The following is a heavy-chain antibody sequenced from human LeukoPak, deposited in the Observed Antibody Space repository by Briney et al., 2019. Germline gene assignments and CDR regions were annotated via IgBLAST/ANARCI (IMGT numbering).Heavy chain of an antibody. Sequence: GGSLRLSCAASGFTVSSNYMSWVRQAPGKGLEWVSVIYSGGSTYYADSVKGWFTISRDNSKNTLYLQMNSLRAEDTAVYYCAKGALPNWFDPWGQGTLVTVSS. J-gene: IGHJ5*02. D-gene: IGHD3-16*01. CDR1: GFTVSSNY. CDR3: AKGALPNWFDP. CDR2: IYSGGST. V-gene: IGHV3-53*01.